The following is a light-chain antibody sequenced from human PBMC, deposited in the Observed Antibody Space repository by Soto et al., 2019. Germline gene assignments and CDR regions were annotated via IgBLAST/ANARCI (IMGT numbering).Light chain of an antibody. J-gene: IGKJ2*01. Sequence: SVLTQSPGTLSLSPGERATLSCRASQTVSNIYLSWYQQKPGQAPGLLIYGASIRATGIPDRFSGSRSGADFTLTISRLEPEDFAVYYCQQFDDSPPAFTFGQGTKLEI. V-gene: IGKV3-20*01. CDR3: QQFDDSPPAFT. CDR1: QTVSNIY. CDR2: GAS.